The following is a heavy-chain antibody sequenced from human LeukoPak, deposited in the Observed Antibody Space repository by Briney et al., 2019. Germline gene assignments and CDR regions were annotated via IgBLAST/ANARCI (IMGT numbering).Heavy chain of an antibody. V-gene: IGHV4-34*01. CDR1: GGSFSGYY. CDR2: INHSGST. Sequence: PSETLSLTCAVYGGSFSGYYWSWIRQPPGRGLEWIGEINHSGSTNYNPSLKSRVTISVDTSKNQFSLKLSSVTAADTAVYYCARGIAAAGNYWFDPWGQGTLVTVSS. CDR3: ARGIAAAGNYWFDP. D-gene: IGHD6-13*01. J-gene: IGHJ5*02.